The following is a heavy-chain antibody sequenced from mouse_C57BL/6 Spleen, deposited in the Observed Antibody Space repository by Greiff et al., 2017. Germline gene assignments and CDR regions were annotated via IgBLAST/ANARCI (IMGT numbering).Heavy chain of an antibody. CDR3: ARTRLLRYYWYFDV. J-gene: IGHJ1*03. D-gene: IGHD1-1*01. CDR1: GYTFTDYN. CDR2: INPNNGGT. V-gene: IGHV1-18*01. Sequence: EVQLQESGPELVKPGASVKIPCKASGYTFTDYNMDWVKQSHGKSLEWIGDINPNNGGTIYNQKFKGKATLTVDKSSSTAYMELRSLTSEDTAVYYCARTRLLRYYWYFDVWGTGTTVTVSS.